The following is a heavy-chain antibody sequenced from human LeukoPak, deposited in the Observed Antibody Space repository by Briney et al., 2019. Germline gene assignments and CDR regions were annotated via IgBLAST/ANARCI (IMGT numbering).Heavy chain of an antibody. CDR3: ARGVGATSPADAFDI. V-gene: IGHV3-30-3*01. CDR2: ISYDGSNK. J-gene: IGHJ3*02. CDR1: GSTFSSYA. Sequence: AGGSLRLSCAASGSTFSSYAMHWVRQAPGKGLEWVAVISYDGSNKYYADSVKGRFTISRDNSKNTLYLQMNSLRAEDTAVYYCARGVGATSPADAFDIWGQGTMVTVSS. D-gene: IGHD1-26*01.